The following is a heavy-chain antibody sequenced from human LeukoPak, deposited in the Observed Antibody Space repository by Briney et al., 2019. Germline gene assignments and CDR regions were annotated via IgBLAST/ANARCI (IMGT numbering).Heavy chain of an antibody. CDR2: VSSSSSYI. CDR3: ARVGLGYCSSTSCPGGMDV. Sequence: GGSLRLSCAASGFTFSSYSMNWVRQAPWKGLEWVSSVSSSSSYIYYADSVKGRFTISRDNAKNSLYLQMNSLRAEDTAVYYCARVGLGYCSSTSCPGGMDVWGQGTTVTVSS. J-gene: IGHJ6*02. D-gene: IGHD2-2*01. V-gene: IGHV3-21*01. CDR1: GFTFSSYS.